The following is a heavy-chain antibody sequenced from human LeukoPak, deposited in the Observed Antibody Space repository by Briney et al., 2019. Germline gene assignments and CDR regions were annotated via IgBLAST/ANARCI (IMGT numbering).Heavy chain of an antibody. D-gene: IGHD3-22*01. J-gene: IGHJ4*02. Sequence: PSETLSLTCSVSGVSISSNNYCWGWIRQPPGKGLEWIGSIDYSGSTYYNSSLKSRVTISVDTSKSQFSLKLTSVTAADTAVYYCARWYYDSSGSRNFDYWGQGTLVTVSS. CDR3: ARWYYDSSGSRNFDY. CDR1: GVSISSNNYC. V-gene: IGHV4-39*07. CDR2: IDYSGST.